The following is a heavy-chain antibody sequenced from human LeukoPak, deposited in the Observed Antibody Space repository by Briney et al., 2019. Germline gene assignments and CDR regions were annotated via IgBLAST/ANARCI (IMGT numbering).Heavy chain of an antibody. CDR1: GFTFNNHA. CDR3: AKDSSGPPDY. CDR2: ISGSGDNT. J-gene: IGHJ4*02. V-gene: IGHV3-23*01. D-gene: IGHD3-22*01. Sequence: GGSLRLSCVVSGFTFNNHAISWVRQAPGKGLEWVSAISGSGDNTFYAGSVKGRFTISRDNSKNTLYPQMNSLRAEDTAVYYCAKDSSGPPDYWGQGTLVTVSS.